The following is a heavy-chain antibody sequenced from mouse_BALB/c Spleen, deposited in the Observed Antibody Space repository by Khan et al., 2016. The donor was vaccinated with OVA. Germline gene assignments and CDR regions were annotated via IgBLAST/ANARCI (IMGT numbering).Heavy chain of an antibody. V-gene: IGHV1S132*01. CDR1: GYTFTNYW. CDR3: ARGYFGNYEFVY. CDR2: IFPGTGTT. J-gene: IGHJ3*01. Sequence: QVQLQQPGAELVKPGASVKLSCKTSGYTFTNYWIQWIKQRPGQGLGWIGQIFPGTGTTYYNQNFKDKATLTVDTSSNTAYMHLSSLTSEDSAVYFCARGYFGNYEFVYWGQGTLVTVSP. D-gene: IGHD2-1*01.